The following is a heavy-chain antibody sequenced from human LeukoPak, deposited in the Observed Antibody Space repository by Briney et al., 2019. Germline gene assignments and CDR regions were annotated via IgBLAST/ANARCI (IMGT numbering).Heavy chain of an antibody. D-gene: IGHD7-27*01. CDR3: ASLPEVWGAFDI. CDR1: GGSISSYY. V-gene: IGHV4-59*01. CDR2: IYYSGST. Sequence: SETLSLTCTVSGGSISSYYWSWIRQPPGKGLEWIGYIYYSGSTNYNPSLKSRVTISVDTSKNPFSLKLSSVTAADTAVYYCASLPEVWGAFDIWGQGTMVTVSS. J-gene: IGHJ3*02.